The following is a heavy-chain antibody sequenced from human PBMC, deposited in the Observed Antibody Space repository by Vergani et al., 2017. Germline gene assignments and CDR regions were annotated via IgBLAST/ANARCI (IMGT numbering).Heavy chain of an antibody. CDR1: GGSFSGYY. J-gene: IGHJ6*03. V-gene: IGHV4-34*01. CDR3: ARSSYGHPNRNYYYYYYMDV. CDR2: INHSGST. D-gene: IGHD5-18*01. Sequence: QVQLQQWGAGLLKPSETLSLTCAVYGGSFSGYYWSWIRQPPGKGLEWIGEINHSGSTNYNPSLKSRVTISGDTSKNQFSLKLSAVTAADTAVYYCARSSYGHPNRNYYYYYYMDVWGKGTTVTVSS.